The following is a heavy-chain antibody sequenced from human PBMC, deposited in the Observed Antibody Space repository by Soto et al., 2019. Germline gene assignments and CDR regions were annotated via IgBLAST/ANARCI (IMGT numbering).Heavy chain of an antibody. J-gene: IGHJ4*02. Sequence: EVQLVESGGGLVQPGGSLSLSCAASGFTFSTYWMTWVRQAPGKGLEWVANIKEDGSDKNYVDSVKGRFTISRDNAKNSLYLQMNSRRVEDTGMSYCARGGSESDYWGQGTLVIVSS. D-gene: IGHD3-10*01. CDR3: ARGGSESDY. CDR1: GFTFSTYW. CDR2: IKEDGSDK. V-gene: IGHV3-7*01.